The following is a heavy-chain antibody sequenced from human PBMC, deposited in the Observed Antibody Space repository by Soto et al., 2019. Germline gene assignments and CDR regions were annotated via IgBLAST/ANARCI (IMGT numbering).Heavy chain of an antibody. CDR1: GYTFTVYY. CDR3: ARDLAKGGGSAGFDY. V-gene: IGHV1-2*02. J-gene: IGHJ4*02. D-gene: IGHD1-26*01. CDR2: IKPKSGGT. Sequence: QVQLVQSGAEVKKPGASVNVSCKASGYTFTVYYMHWVRQAPGQGLEWMGWIKPKSGGTMYPQKFQGRVTMTWDTSISTAYMALTRLRSYDTAVYYCARDLAKGGGSAGFDYWGQGTLVTVSS.